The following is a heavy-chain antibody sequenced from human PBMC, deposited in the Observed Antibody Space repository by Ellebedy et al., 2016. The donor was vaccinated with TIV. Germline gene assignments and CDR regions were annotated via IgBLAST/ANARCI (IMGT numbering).Heavy chain of an antibody. CDR1: GFTFSSYG. V-gene: IGHV3-30*18. CDR2: ISYDGGDN. D-gene: IGHD1-26*01. CDR3: AKDLRYVVGGTSAFDY. Sequence: PGGSLRLSCAASGFTFSSYGMHWVRQAPGKGLEWVAVISYDGGDNYNAESVKGRFTISRDNSKNTLYLQMNSLRAEDTAVYYCAKDLRYVVGGTSAFDYWGLGTLVTVSS. J-gene: IGHJ4*02.